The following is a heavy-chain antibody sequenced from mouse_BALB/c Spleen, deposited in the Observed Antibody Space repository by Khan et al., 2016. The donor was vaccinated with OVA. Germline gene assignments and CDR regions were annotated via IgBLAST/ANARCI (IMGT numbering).Heavy chain of an antibody. CDR2: ISSGDST. J-gene: IGHJ3*01. CDR1: GFTFRNYA. CDR3: GRDDWFAY. V-gene: IGHV5-6-5*01. Sequence: EVELVESGGGLVKPGGSLKLSCAASGFTFRNYAMSWVRQSPEQRLEWVASISSGDSTYYPDSVKGRFTISRDNARNILYLQTSSLRSEDSAMYYCGRDDWFAYWGQGTLVTVAA.